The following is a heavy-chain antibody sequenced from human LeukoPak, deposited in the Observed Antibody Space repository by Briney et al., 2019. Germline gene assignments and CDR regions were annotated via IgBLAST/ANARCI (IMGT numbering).Heavy chain of an antibody. CDR1: GFTFSPYW. J-gene: IGHJ3*02. D-gene: IGHD3-3*01. Sequence: PGGSLRLSCEASGFTFSPYWMHWVRHAPGKGLVWVSRITPDGTSTTYADSVKGRFTISRDNAKNTLYVQMNSLRAEDTAVYYCARGAFGVYAFDIWGQGTMVTVSS. V-gene: IGHV3-74*01. CDR3: ARGAFGVYAFDI. CDR2: ITPDGTST.